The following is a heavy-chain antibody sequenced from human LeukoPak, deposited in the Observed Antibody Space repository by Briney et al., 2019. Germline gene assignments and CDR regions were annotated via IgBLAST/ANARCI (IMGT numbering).Heavy chain of an antibody. J-gene: IGHJ4*02. CDR1: EFTFSSYA. V-gene: IGHV3-23*01. CDR2: ISGSGGST. CDR3: AKSAMVVTPVPDDFDY. Sequence: GGSLRLSCAASEFTFSSYAMSWVRQAPGKGLEWVSAISGSGGSTYYADSVKGRFTISRDNSKNTLYLQMNSLRAEDTAVYYCAKSAMVVTPVPDDFDYWGQGTLVTVSS. D-gene: IGHD4-23*01.